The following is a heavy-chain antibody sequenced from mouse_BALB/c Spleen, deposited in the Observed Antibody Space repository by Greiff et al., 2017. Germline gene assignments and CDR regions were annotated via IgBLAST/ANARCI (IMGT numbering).Heavy chain of an antibody. V-gene: IGHV14-4*02. CDR2: IDPENGDT. J-gene: IGHJ4*01. CDR1: GFNIKDYY. Sequence: VQLQQSGAELVRSGASVKLSCTASGFNIKDYYMHWVKQRPDQGLEWIGWIDPENGDTEYAPKFQGKATMTADTSSNTAYLQLSSLTSEDTAVYYCTRRGNYRYDDGAMDYWGQGTSVTVSS. D-gene: IGHD2-14*01. CDR3: TRRGNYRYDDGAMDY.